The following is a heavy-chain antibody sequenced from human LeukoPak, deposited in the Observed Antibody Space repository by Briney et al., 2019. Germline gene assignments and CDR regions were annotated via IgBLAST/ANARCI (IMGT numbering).Heavy chain of an antibody. CDR3: AKTAVAGTNYYYMDV. J-gene: IGHJ6*03. V-gene: IGHV3-30*02. D-gene: IGHD6-19*01. Sequence: GGSLRLSCAASGFTFSNYAMNWVRQAPGKGLEWVAFIRYDGSNKYYADSVKGRFTISRDNSKNTLYLQMNSLRAEDTAVYYCAKTAVAGTNYYYMDVWGKGTTVTVSS. CDR2: IRYDGSNK. CDR1: GFTFSNYA.